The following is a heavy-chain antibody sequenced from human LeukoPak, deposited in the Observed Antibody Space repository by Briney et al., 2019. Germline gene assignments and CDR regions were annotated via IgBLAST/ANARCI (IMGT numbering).Heavy chain of an antibody. CDR3: ARGVVVVTAMSFEY. J-gene: IGHJ4*02. D-gene: IGHD2-21*02. CDR2: ISDSGST. Sequence: NPSGTLSLTCAVSGGSISSGGYSWSWIRQPPGKGLEWIGYISDSGSTYYNPSLKSRVTISGDRSKNQFSLKLSSVTAADTAVYYCARGVVVVTAMSFEYWGQGTLVTVSS. V-gene: IGHV4-30-2*01. CDR1: GGSISSGGYS.